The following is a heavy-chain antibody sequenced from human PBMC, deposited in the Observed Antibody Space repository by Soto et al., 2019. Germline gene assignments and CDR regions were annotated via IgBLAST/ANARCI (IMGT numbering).Heavy chain of an antibody. CDR3: ARASNPYYYDSSGPR. V-gene: IGHV3-48*02. J-gene: IGHJ4*02. Sequence: GGSLRLSCAASGFTFSSYSMNWVRQAPGKGLEWVSYISSSSSTIYYADSVKGRFTISRDNAKNSLYLQMNSLRDEDTALYYCARASNPYYYDSSGPRWGQGTLVTVSS. CDR1: GFTFSSYS. D-gene: IGHD3-22*01. CDR2: ISSSSSTI.